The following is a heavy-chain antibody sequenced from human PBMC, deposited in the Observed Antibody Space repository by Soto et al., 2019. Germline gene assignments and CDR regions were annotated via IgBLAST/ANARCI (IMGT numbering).Heavy chain of an antibody. V-gene: IGHV4-34*01. CDR2: INHSGST. CDR1: GGSFSGYY. Sequence: SETLSLTCAVYGGSFSGYYWSWIRQPPGKGLEWIGEINHSGSTNYNPSLKSRVTISVDTSKNQFSLKLSSVTAADTAVYYCASAPPTKVAATLSAYYFDYWGQGTLVTVSS. CDR3: ASAPPTKVAATLSAYYFDY. J-gene: IGHJ4*02. D-gene: IGHD2-15*01.